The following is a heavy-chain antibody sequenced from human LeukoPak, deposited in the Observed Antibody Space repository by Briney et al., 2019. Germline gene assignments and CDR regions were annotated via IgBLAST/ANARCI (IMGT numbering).Heavy chain of an antibody. D-gene: IGHD3-22*01. J-gene: IGHJ3*02. V-gene: IGHV3-21*01. Sequence: GGSLRLSCAASGFTFSSYSMNWVRQAPGKGLEWVSSISSSSSYIYYADSVKGRFTISRDNAKNSLYLQMNSLRAEDTAVYYRARDQFYDSSGYPDAFGIWGQGTMVTVSS. CDR2: ISSSSSYI. CDR3: ARDQFYDSSGYPDAFGI. CDR1: GFTFSSYS.